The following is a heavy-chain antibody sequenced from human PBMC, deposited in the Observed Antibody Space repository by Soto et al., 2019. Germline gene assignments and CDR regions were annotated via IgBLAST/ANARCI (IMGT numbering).Heavy chain of an antibody. D-gene: IGHD2-2*01. CDR1: GFTFRSSW. V-gene: IGHV3-74*01. CDR3: AVGCCSSTSCKSLDP. Sequence: GGSLRLSCVASGFTFRSSWMHWVRQAPGKGLVWLSQIRPDGSDTFYADSVKGRLTISRDNAKNTLYLQVNSLRTEDTAVYYCAVGCCSSTSCKSLDPWGQGTLVTVSS. CDR2: IRPDGSDT. J-gene: IGHJ5*02.